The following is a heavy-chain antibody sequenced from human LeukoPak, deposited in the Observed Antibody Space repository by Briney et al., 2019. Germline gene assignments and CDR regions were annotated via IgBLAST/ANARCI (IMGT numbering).Heavy chain of an antibody. Sequence: TGRSLRLSCAASGFTFSSYGMHWVRQAPGKGLEWVAVIWYDGSNKYYADSVKGRFTISRDNSKNTLYLQMNSLRAEDTAVYYGARRGDGYNWGYYFDYWGRGTLVTVSS. V-gene: IGHV3-33*01. CDR1: GFTFSSYG. D-gene: IGHD5-24*01. CDR2: IWYDGSNK. CDR3: ARRGDGYNWGYYFDY. J-gene: IGHJ4*02.